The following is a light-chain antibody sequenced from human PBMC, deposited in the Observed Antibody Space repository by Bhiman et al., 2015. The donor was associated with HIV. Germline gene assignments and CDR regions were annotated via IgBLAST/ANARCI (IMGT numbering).Light chain of an antibody. CDR3: HSRDSSGSHVV. J-gene: IGLJ2*01. CDR1: SLRNYY. Sequence: SSELTQDPAMSVALGQTVRITCQGDSLRNYYASWYQQKPGQAPVLVIYDKNNRPSGIPDRFSASSSGNTASLTITGAQAEDEADYYCHSRDSSGSHVVFGGGTKLTVL. CDR2: DKN. V-gene: IGLV3-19*01.